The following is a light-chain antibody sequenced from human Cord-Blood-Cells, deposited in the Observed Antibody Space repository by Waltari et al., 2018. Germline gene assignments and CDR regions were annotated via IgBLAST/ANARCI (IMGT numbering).Light chain of an antibody. J-gene: IGKJ4*01. Sequence: DIQMTQSPSSLSASVGDRVTITCQASQDISNYLNWYQQKPGKAPKLLIYDASNLETGVPSRFSGSGSGTDFTFTISSLQPEDIATYYCQQYDNPLLTF. CDR1: QDISNY. V-gene: IGKV1-33*01. CDR3: QQYDNPLLT. CDR2: DAS.